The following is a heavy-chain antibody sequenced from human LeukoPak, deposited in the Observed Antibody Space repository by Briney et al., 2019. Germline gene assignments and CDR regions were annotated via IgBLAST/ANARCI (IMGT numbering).Heavy chain of an antibody. CDR2: IDRDGSRK. CDR1: GFTFSTSW. CDR3: VAPTY. Sequence: GGSLRLSCAASGFTFSTSWMNWVRQAGGKGLEWVTNIDRDGSRKYYVASVKGRFTISRDNAKDSLYLQMNSLRAEDTAVYYCVAPTYWGRGVLVTVSS. J-gene: IGHJ4*02. V-gene: IGHV3-7*05.